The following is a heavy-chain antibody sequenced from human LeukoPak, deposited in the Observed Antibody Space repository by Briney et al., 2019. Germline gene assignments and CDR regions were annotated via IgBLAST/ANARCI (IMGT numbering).Heavy chain of an antibody. CDR3: AKGPQTYDISTQYFDY. Sequence: PGGSLRLSCALSGYTFSRFGMHWVRDAPGKGREWVALKSYDGSKKFYADSVKGRFTISRDNSKNTLYQQMNSLRAGDTAVYYCAKGPQTYDISTQYFDYWGQGTLVTVSS. J-gene: IGHJ4*02. V-gene: IGHV3-30*18. CDR2: KSYDGSKK. D-gene: IGHD3-9*01. CDR1: GYTFSRFG.